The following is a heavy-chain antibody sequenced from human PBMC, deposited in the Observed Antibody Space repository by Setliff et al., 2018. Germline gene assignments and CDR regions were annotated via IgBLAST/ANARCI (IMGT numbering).Heavy chain of an antibody. CDR3: FGAGTCSY. D-gene: IGHD3-10*01. V-gene: IGHV3-48*03. CDR1: GFSFGIYE. CDR2: ITSSGSAT. Sequence: PGGSLRLSCAASGFSFGIYEMHWFRQAPGEGLQWVSYITSSGSATTYADSVEGRFAISRDNAKNSLSLQMNSLRTEDTAVYYCFGAGTCSYWGQGTLVTVSS. J-gene: IGHJ4*02.